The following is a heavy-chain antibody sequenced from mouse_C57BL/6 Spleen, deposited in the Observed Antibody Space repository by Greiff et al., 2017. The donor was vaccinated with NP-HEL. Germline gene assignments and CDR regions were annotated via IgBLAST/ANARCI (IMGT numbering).Heavy chain of an antibody. CDR3: ARDSYYYGSSDAMDY. J-gene: IGHJ4*01. D-gene: IGHD1-1*01. CDR1: GFNIKNTY. Sequence: EVKLQESVAELVRPGASVKLSCTASGFNIKNTYMHWVKQRPEQGLEWIGRIDPANGNTKYAPKFQGKATITADTSSNTAYLQLSSLTSEDTAIYYCARDSYYYGSSDAMDYWGQGTSVTVSS. V-gene: IGHV14-3*01. CDR2: IDPANGNT.